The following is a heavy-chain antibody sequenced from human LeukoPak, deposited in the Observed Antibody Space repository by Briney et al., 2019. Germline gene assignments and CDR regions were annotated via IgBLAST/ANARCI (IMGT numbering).Heavy chain of an antibody. CDR1: GFTFSDYS. D-gene: IGHD5-24*01. J-gene: IGHJ4*02. Sequence: GGSLRLSCAVSGFTFSDYSMNWVRQAPGKGLEWIPYIGIDSGNTNYADSVKGRFTISGDKAKNSLYLQMNSLRVEDTAVYYCARDYKYAFDNWGQGTLVTVSS. V-gene: IGHV3-48*01. CDR3: ARDYKYAFDN. CDR2: IGIDSGNT.